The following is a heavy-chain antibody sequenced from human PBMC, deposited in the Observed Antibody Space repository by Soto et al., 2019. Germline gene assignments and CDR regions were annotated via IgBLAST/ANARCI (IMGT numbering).Heavy chain of an antibody. CDR2: ISGSGGST. V-gene: IGHV3-23*01. J-gene: IGHJ6*03. CDR1: GFTFSSYA. D-gene: IGHD6-13*01. Sequence: PGGSLRLSCAASGFTFSSYAMSWVRQAPGKGLEWVSAISGSGGSTYYADSVKGRFTISRDNSKNTLYLQMNSLRAEDTAVYYCAKDLWQQLAIDYYYCYMDVWGKGTTVTVSS. CDR3: AKDLWQQLAIDYYYCYMDV.